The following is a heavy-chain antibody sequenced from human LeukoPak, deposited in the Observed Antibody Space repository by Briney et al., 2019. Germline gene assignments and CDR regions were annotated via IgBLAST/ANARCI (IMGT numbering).Heavy chain of an antibody. Sequence: PGGSLRLSCAASGFTFSSYWMHWVRQAPGKGLVWVSRINSDGSSTSYADSVKGRFTISRDNAKYTLYLQMNSLRAEDTAVYYCARQYVDIVAKGSGRDAFDIWGQGTMVTVSS. CDR3: ARQYVDIVAKGSGRDAFDI. J-gene: IGHJ3*02. D-gene: IGHD5-12*01. V-gene: IGHV3-74*01. CDR1: GFTFSSYW. CDR2: INSDGSST.